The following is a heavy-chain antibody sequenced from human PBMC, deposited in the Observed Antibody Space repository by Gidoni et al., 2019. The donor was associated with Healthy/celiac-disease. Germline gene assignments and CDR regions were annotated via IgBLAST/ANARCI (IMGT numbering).Heavy chain of an antibody. V-gene: IGHV3-53*01. D-gene: IGHD2-2*01. Sequence: EVQLVESGGGLSQPGGSLRISCAAPGFTVSSNYMSWVRQAPGKGLEWVSVIYSGGSTYYADSVKCRFTISRDNSKNTLYLQINSLRAEDTAVYYCASNLSQRKYFQHWGQGTLVTVSS. J-gene: IGHJ1*01. CDR1: GFTVSSNY. CDR2: IYSGGST. CDR3: ASNLSQRKYFQH.